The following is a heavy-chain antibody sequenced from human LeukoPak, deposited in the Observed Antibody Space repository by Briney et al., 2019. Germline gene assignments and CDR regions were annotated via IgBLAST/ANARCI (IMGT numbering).Heavy chain of an antibody. D-gene: IGHD2-15*01. CDR2: IYYSGST. J-gene: IGHJ6*02. Sequence: SETLSLTCTVSGGSISSSSYYWGWIRQPPGKGLEWIGSIYYSGSTYYNPSLKSRVTISVDTSKNQFSLKLSSVTAADTAVYYCAWGGYRSGGSCYFRYYYYYGMDVWGQGTTVTVSS. V-gene: IGHV4-39*01. CDR1: GGSISSSSYY. CDR3: AWGGYRSGGSCYFRYYYYYGMDV.